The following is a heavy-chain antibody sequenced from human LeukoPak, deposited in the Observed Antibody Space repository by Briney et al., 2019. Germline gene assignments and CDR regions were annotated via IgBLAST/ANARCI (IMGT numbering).Heavy chain of an antibody. Sequence: GGSLRLSCAASGFTFSSYAMSWVRQAPGKGLEWVSAISGSGGSTYYADSVKGRFTISRDNSKNTLYLQMNSLRAEDTAVYYCARARPYCSGGSCQAKYYFDYWGQGTLVTVSS. J-gene: IGHJ4*02. CDR1: GFTFSSYA. CDR3: ARARPYCSGGSCQAKYYFDY. CDR2: ISGSGGST. D-gene: IGHD2-15*01. V-gene: IGHV3-23*01.